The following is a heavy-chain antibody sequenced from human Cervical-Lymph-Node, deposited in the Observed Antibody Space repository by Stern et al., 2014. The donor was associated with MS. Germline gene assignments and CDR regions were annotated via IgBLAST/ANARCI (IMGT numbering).Heavy chain of an antibody. D-gene: IGHD6-19*01. Sequence: QDQLVQSGAEVKKPGASVKVSCKASGYTFTNYYMHWVRQAPGQGLEWMGKINPSGGSTSYAQKFQGRVTMTRDTSTSTVYMELRSLRSEDTAVYYCAREVAGHRLDMMDVWGQGTTVTVSS. CDR1: GYTFTNYY. CDR2: INPSGGST. V-gene: IGHV1-46*01. CDR3: AREVAGHRLDMMDV. J-gene: IGHJ6*02.